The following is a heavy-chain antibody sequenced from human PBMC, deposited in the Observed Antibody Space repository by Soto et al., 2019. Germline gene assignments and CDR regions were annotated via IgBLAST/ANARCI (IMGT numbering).Heavy chain of an antibody. D-gene: IGHD3-16*01. Sequence: AETLSLTCTVSGGSISSYYWSWIRQPPGKGLEWIGYIYYSGSTNYNPSLKSRVTISVDTSKNQFSLKLSSVTAADTAVYYCARDAWYYFDXWGQGTLVTVSX. V-gene: IGHV4-59*01. CDR2: IYYSGST. CDR3: ARDAWYYFDX. J-gene: IGHJ4*02. CDR1: GGSISSYY.